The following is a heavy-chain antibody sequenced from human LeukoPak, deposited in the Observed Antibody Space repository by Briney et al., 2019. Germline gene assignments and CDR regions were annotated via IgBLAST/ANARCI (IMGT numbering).Heavy chain of an antibody. CDR3: AKEPYSSGWSPWYYFDY. V-gene: IGHV3-30*18. Sequence: PGGSLRLSCAASGFTFSSYGMHWVRQAPGKGLEWVAVISYDGSNKYYADSVKGRFTISRDNSKNTLYLQMNSLRAEDTAVYYCAKEPYSSGWSPWYYFDYWGQGTLVTVSS. CDR1: GFTFSSYG. CDR2: ISYDGSNK. J-gene: IGHJ4*02. D-gene: IGHD6-19*01.